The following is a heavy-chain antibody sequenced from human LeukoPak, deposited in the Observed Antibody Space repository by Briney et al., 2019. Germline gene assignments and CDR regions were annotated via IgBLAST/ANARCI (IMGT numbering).Heavy chain of an antibody. CDR2: IYTSGST. Sequence: PSQTLSLTCTVSGCSISNESYYWSWIRQPAGKGLEWIGRIYTSGSTNYDPSLKSRVTISVDTSKNQFSLKLNSVTAADTAVYYCARVMAVNPDWFDPWGQGTLVTVSS. V-gene: IGHV4-61*02. D-gene: IGHD5-24*01. J-gene: IGHJ5*02. CDR1: GCSISNESYY. CDR3: ARVMAVNPDWFDP.